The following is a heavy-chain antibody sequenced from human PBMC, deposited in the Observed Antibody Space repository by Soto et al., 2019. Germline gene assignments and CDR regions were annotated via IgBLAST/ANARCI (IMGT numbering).Heavy chain of an antibody. CDR3: AKGGQSYDY. V-gene: IGHV3-23*01. D-gene: IGHD3-10*01. CDR2: ISASVGST. J-gene: IGHJ4*02. Sequence: GGSLRLSCAASGFTFRNYVMSWVRQAPGKGLEWVSAISASVGSTYYTDSVKGRFTISRDNSKNTLYLQMNSLRAEDTAVYPWAKGGQSYDYWGQGTLVTVSS. CDR1: GFTFRNYV.